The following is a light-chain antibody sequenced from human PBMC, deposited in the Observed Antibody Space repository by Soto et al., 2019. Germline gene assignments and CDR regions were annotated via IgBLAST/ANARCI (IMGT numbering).Light chain of an antibody. CDR2: EGS. CDR1: SSDVGSYNL. Sequence: QSALTQPASVSGSPGQSITISCTGTSSDVGSYNLVSWYQQHPGKAPKLMIYEGSKRPSGVSNRFSGYKSGNTASLTISGLHAEDEADYYCCSYAGSSTLVFGGGTQLTVL. J-gene: IGLJ2*01. CDR3: CSYAGSSTLV. V-gene: IGLV2-23*01.